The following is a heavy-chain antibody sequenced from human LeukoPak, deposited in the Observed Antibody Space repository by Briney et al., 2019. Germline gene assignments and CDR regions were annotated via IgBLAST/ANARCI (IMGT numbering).Heavy chain of an antibody. Sequence: SETLSLTCTVSGGSISDYYWNWIRQPPGKGLEWIGYIYNIGSTNYNPSLKSRVTISVDTSKNQFSLKLSSLTVADTAVYYCARGWLQPDYWGQGTLVTVSS. CDR1: GGSISDYY. V-gene: IGHV4-59*01. D-gene: IGHD5-24*01. CDR2: IYNIGST. J-gene: IGHJ4*02. CDR3: ARGWLQPDY.